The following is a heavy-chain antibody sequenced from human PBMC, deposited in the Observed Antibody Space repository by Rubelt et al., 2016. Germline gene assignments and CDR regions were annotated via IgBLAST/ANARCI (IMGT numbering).Heavy chain of an antibody. CDR3: MGGNSPRVYFDY. Sequence: EVQLVESGGGLVQPGGSLRLSCAASGFTVSSDYMSWVRQAPGKGMEWVSIIYSGGSTYYADSVKGRFTISRDNYKNTLYLQMNSLRAEDTAVYYGMGGNSPRVYFDYWGQGTLVTVSS. CDR2: IYSGGST. J-gene: IGHJ4*02. D-gene: IGHD4-23*01. V-gene: IGHV3-66*01. CDR1: GFTVSSDY.